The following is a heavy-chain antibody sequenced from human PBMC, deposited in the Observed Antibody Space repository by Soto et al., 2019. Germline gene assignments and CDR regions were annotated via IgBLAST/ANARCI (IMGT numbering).Heavy chain of an antibody. Sequence: ASVKVSFKASGYTFTGYYMHWVRQAPGQGLEWMGWINPNSGGTNYAQKFQGWVTMTRDTSISTAYMELSRLRSDDTAVYYCARTAARPRDYYGMDVWGQGTTVTVSS. J-gene: IGHJ6*02. D-gene: IGHD6-6*01. CDR1: GYTFTGYY. V-gene: IGHV1-2*04. CDR3: ARTAARPRDYYGMDV. CDR2: INPNSGGT.